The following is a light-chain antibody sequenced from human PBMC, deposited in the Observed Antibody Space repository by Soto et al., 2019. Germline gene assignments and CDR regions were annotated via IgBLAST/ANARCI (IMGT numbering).Light chain of an antibody. J-gene: IGLJ2*01. CDR1: SSNIGAGYN. CDR2: GNN. CDR3: QSYDSSLSEV. V-gene: IGLV1-40*01. Sequence: QPVLTQSPSVSGAPGQRVTISCTGTSSNIGAGYNVHWYQQLPGTAPKLLIFGNNNRPSGVPDRFSGSKSGTSASLAITGLQAEDEADYYCQSYDSSLSEVFGGGTKLTVL.